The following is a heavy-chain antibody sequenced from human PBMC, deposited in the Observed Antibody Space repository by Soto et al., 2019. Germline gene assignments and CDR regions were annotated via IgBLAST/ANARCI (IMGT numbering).Heavy chain of an antibody. Sequence: QVQLVESGGGVVQPGRSLRLSCAASGFTFSSYGMHWVRQAPGKGLEWVAVISYDGSNKYYADSVKGRFTISRENSKNTLYLQMNSLRAQDTAVYYGAKYGFGELGSDDAFDIWGQGTMVTVSS. CDR2: ISYDGSNK. D-gene: IGHD3-10*01. CDR1: GFTFSSYG. V-gene: IGHV3-30*18. CDR3: AKYGFGELGSDDAFDI. J-gene: IGHJ3*02.